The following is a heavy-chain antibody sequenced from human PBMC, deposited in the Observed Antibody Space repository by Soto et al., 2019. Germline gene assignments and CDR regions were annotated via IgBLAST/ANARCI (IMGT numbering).Heavy chain of an antibody. V-gene: IGHV1-69*08. D-gene: IGHD5-18*01. CDR2: IIPILGIA. CDR3: ARDRSIQLLYYYGMDV. CDR1: GGTFSSYT. Sequence: QVQLVQSGAEVKKPGSSVKVSCKASGGTFSSYTISWVRQAPGQGLEWMGRIIPILGIANYAQKFQGRVTITADKSTSTAYMELSSLRSEDTAVYYCARDRSIQLLYYYGMDVWGQGTTVTVSS. J-gene: IGHJ6*02.